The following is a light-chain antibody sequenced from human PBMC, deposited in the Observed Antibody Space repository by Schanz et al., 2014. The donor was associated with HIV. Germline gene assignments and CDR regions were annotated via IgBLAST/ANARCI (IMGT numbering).Light chain of an antibody. J-gene: IGLJ3*02. CDR3: SSYTSSSLWV. Sequence: QSALTQPASVSGSPGQSITISCTGTSSDVGGYNYVSWYQQHPGKAPKLMIYDVSNRPSGVSNRFSGSKSGNTASLTISGXXXEDEADYYCSSYTSSSLWVFGGGTKLTVL. V-gene: IGLV2-14*01. CDR2: DVS. CDR1: SSDVGGYNY.